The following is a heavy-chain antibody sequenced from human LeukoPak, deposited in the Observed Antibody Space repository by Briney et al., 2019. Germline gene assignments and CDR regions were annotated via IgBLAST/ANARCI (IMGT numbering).Heavy chain of an antibody. V-gene: IGHV4-39*07. CDR1: GGSISSSTYY. CDR2: IHYSGST. CDR3: ARAPRIAAVGSGTQNWFDP. Sequence: PSETLSLTCTVSGGSISSSTYYWGWIRQPPGKGLEWIGSIHYSGSTYYNLSLKSRVTMSVDTSKNQFSLKLSSVTAADTAIYYCARAPRIAAVGSGTQNWFDPWGQGTQVTVSS. D-gene: IGHD6-13*01. J-gene: IGHJ5*02.